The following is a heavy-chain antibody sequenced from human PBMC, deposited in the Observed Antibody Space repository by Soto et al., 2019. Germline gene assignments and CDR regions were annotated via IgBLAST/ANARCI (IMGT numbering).Heavy chain of an antibody. CDR3: AKGSYYVTPSLYYYYGMDV. V-gene: IGHV3-23*01. CDR2: IGDSDI. Sequence: GGSLRLSCAASGFVFNIYGMSWVRQAPGKGLEWISSIGDSDIYYADSVKGRFTISRDNSKNTLYLQMNSLRAEDTAVYYCAKGSYYVTPSLYYYYGMDVWGQGTTVTVSS. J-gene: IGHJ6*02. D-gene: IGHD3-10*02. CDR1: GFVFNIYG.